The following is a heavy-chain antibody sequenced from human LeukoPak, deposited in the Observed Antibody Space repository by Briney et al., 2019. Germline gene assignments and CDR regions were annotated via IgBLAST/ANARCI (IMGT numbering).Heavy chain of an antibody. CDR3: ARRITGTTSDSYDY. CDR1: GGSIGSTTHY. J-gene: IGHJ4*02. V-gene: IGHV4-39*01. Sequence: SETLSLTCTVSGGSIGSTTHYWGWIRQSPGKGLMWVGSISYSGSTYYNPSLKSRVSISVDTSKNQFYLKVIAVTAADTAVYYCARRITGTTSDSYDYWGQGTLVTVSS. D-gene: IGHD1-20*01. CDR2: ISYSGST.